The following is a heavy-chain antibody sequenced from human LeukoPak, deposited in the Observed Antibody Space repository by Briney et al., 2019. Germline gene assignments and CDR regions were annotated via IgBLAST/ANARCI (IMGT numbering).Heavy chain of an antibody. J-gene: IGHJ6*02. CDR1: GGTFSSYA. Sequence: SVKVSCKASGGTFSSYAISWVRQAPGQGLEWMGGIIPIFGTANYAQKFQGRVTITADESTSTAYLELSSLTSEDTAVYYCARAVLGRRWLQTSYYYGMDVWGQGTTVTVSS. CDR2: IIPIFGTA. D-gene: IGHD5-24*01. V-gene: IGHV1-69*13. CDR3: ARAVLGRRWLQTSYYYGMDV.